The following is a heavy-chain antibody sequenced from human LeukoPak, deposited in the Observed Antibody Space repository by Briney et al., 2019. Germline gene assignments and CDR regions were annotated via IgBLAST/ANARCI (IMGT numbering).Heavy chain of an antibody. CDR3: ARDRYYYDSSAYYEIDY. D-gene: IGHD3-22*01. V-gene: IGHV3-48*03. CDR1: GFTFSSYS. Sequence: GGSLRLSCTASGFTFSSYSFNWVRQAPGKGLEWVSYISTSGTTTKYADSVKGRFTISRDNAKNSLFLQMISLRAEDTAVYYCARDRYYYDSSAYYEIDYRGQGTLVTVSS. J-gene: IGHJ4*02. CDR2: ISTSGTTT.